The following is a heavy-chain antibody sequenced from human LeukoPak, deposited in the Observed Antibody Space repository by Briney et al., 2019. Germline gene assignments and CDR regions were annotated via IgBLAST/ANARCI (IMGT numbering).Heavy chain of an antibody. J-gene: IGHJ4*02. Sequence: GGSLRLSCAASGFTFSSYEMNWVRQAPGKGLEWVSYISSSGSTIYYADSVKGRFTISRDNAKNSLYLQMNSLRAEDTAVYYCARAYTARRRYYFDYWGQGTLVTVSS. CDR1: GFTFSSYE. D-gene: IGHD5-18*01. CDR3: ARAYTARRRYYFDY. V-gene: IGHV3-48*03. CDR2: ISSSGSTI.